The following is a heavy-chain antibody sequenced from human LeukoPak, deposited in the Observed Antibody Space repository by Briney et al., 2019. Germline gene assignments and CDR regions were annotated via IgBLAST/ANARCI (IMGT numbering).Heavy chain of an antibody. V-gene: IGHV1-46*01. CDR2: NTPSNGVT. J-gene: IGHJ4*02. CDR1: AYTFISYN. CDR3: AGEVAATLFFDS. D-gene: IGHD2-15*01. Sequence: GASVKVSCKASAYTFISYNIHWMRQAPGQGLEWMGINTPSNGVTSYAWNFRGRITMTRDTSTSTVYMDLNSLKSDDTAVYYCAGEVAATLFFDSWGQGTLVTVSS.